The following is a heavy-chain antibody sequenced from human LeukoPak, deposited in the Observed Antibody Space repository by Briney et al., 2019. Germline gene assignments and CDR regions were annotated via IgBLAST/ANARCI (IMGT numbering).Heavy chain of an antibody. J-gene: IGHJ3*02. CDR3: ARAMGRYSYASDI. D-gene: IGHD3-9*01. CDR1: GGSISSGSYY. CDR2: LYTSGST. V-gene: IGHV4-61*02. Sequence: SQTLSLTCTVPGGSISSGSYYWSWIRQPAGKGLEWIGRLYTSGSTNYNPSLKSRVTISVDTSKNQFSLKLSSVTAADTAVYYCARAMGRYSYASDIWGQGTMVTVSS.